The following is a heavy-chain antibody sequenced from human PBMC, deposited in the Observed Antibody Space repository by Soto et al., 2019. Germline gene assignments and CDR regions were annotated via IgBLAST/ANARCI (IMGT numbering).Heavy chain of an antibody. CDR3: ARDPAVGSSGWYYFDY. Sequence: PGGSLRLSCAASGFTFRSYSMNWVRQAPGKGLDWISYISASTTTIYYADSVRGRFTISRDNAKDSLYLQMDSLRDEDTAVYYCARDPAVGSSGWYYFDYWGQGALVTVSS. CDR2: ISASTTTI. V-gene: IGHV3-48*02. CDR1: GFTFRSYS. D-gene: IGHD6-19*01. J-gene: IGHJ4*02.